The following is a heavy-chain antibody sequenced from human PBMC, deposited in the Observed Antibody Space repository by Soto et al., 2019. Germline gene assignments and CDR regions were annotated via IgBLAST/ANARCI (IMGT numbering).Heavy chain of an antibody. CDR3: ARLARRYYYDSSGYHAPLDYYYGMDV. Sequence: ASVKVSCKASGYTFTVYYMHWVRQAPGQGLEWMGWINPNSGGTNYAQKFQGRVTMTRDTSISTAYLELSRLRSDDTAVYYCARLARRYYYDSSGYHAPLDYYYGMDVWGQGTTVTVSS. V-gene: IGHV1-2*02. CDR1: GYTFTVYY. D-gene: IGHD3-22*01. CDR2: INPNSGGT. J-gene: IGHJ6*02.